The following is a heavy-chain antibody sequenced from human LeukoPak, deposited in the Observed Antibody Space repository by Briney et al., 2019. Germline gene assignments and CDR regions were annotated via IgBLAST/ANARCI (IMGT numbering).Heavy chain of an antibody. CDR1: GFTFSSYS. J-gene: IGHJ4*02. CDR3: ARDHYGDYVFDY. CDR2: ISSSSSYI. Sequence: GGSLRLSCAASGFTFSSYSMNWVRQAPGKGLEWVSSISSSSSYIYYADSVKGRFTISRDNAKNSLYLQMNSLRAEETAVYYCARDHYGDYVFDYWGQGTLVTVSS. D-gene: IGHD4-17*01. V-gene: IGHV3-21*01.